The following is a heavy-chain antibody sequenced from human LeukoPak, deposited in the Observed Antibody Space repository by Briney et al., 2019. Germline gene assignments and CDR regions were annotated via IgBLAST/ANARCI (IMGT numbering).Heavy chain of an antibody. CDR1: GGSISSGSYY. Sequence: PSETLSLTCTVSGGSISSGSYYWSWIRQPAGKGLEWIGRIYTSGSTNYNPSLKSRVTISVDTSKNQFSLKLSSVTAADTAVYYWARARGIANHPPTRGGRGPLVTASS. CDR3: ARARGIANHPPTR. V-gene: IGHV4-61*02. CDR2: IYTSGST. D-gene: IGHD6-13*01. J-gene: IGHJ4*02.